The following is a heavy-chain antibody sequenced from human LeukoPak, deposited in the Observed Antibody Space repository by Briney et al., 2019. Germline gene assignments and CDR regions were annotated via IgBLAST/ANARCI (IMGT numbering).Heavy chain of an antibody. J-gene: IGHJ4*02. Sequence: AGGSLRLSCAASGFTVSSNFMSWVRQPPGKGLEWIGEISHSGSSYYNPSLQSRVTLSVDPSRSQFSLRLNSVTAADTGLYSCARGGLDTKRGGYFDYWGQGTPVTVSS. CDR1: GFTVSSNF. CDR3: ARGGLDTKRGGYFDY. V-gene: IGHV4-34*01. CDR2: ISHSGSS. D-gene: IGHD5-18*01.